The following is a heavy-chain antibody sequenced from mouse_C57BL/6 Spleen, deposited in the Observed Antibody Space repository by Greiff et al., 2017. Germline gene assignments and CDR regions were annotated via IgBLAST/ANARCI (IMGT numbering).Heavy chain of an antibody. V-gene: IGHV5-17*01. J-gene: IGHJ2*01. CDR3: ARNGFFFDY. CDR2: ISSGSSTI. D-gene: IGHD1-2*01. Sequence: EVMLVESGGGLVKPGGSLKLSCAASGFTFSDYGMHWVRQAPEKGLEWVAYISSGSSTIYYADTVKGRFTISRDNAKNTLFLQMTSLRSEDASMYYCARNGFFFDYWGQGTTLTVSS. CDR1: GFTFSDYG.